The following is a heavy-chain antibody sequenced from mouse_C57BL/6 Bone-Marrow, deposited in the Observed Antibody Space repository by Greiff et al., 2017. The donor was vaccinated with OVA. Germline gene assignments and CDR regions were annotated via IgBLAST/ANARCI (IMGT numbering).Heavy chain of an antibody. CDR2: IDPSDSET. CDR1: GYTFTSYW. CDR3: ARARYYAMDY. V-gene: IGHV1-52*01. J-gene: IGHJ4*01. Sequence: QVQLKQPGAELVRPGSSVKLSCKASGYTFTSYWMHWVKQRPIQGLEWIGNIDPSDSETHYNQKFKDKATLTVDKSSSTAYMQLSSLTSEDSAVYYCARARYYAMDYWGQGTSVTVSS.